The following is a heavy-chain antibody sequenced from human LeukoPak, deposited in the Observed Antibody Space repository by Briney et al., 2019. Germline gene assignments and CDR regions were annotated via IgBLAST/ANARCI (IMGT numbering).Heavy chain of an antibody. D-gene: IGHD6-6*01. Sequence: PSETLSLTCTVSGGSISSGDYYWRWIRQPPGKGLEWIGYIYYSGSNYYNPSLKSRFTISIATSKNPFSLNLSPVTAAAPAVFYCAREGYGSSSLRNWFDARGQGTLVTVSA. CDR1: GGSISSGDYY. CDR3: AREGYGSSSLRNWFDA. V-gene: IGHV4-30-4*08. CDR2: IYYSGSN. J-gene: IGHJ5*02.